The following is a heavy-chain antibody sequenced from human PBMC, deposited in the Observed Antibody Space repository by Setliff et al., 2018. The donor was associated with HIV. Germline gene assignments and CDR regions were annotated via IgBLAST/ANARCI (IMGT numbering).Heavy chain of an antibody. Sequence: ASVKVSCKASGYTFTSYGIGWVRQAPGQGLEWMGWISPYNGHTNYAQRLQGRVTMSTDTSTSTAYMELTSLRFDDTAVYYCARWSCGRTTCYDSPYNWFDPWGQGTLVTVS. CDR3: ARWSCGRTTCYDSPYNWFDP. CDR1: GYTFTSYG. J-gene: IGHJ5*02. V-gene: IGHV1-18*01. CDR2: ISPYNGHT. D-gene: IGHD2-2*01.